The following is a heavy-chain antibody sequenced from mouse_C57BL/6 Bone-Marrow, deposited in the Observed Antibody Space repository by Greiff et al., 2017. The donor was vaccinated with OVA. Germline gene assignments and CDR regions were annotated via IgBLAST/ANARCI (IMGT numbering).Heavy chain of an antibody. CDR2: ISYDGST. J-gene: IGHJ1*01. CDR3: ASGNYWYFDV. V-gene: IGHV3-6*02. CDR1: GYSITSGYY. D-gene: IGHD2-1*01. Sequence: ESGPGLVKPSQSLSLTCSVTGYSITSGYYWNCIRQFPGNKLEWMGYISYDGSTNYHPSLKNRISITRDTSKKQFYLKLNSVNTEDTATDYGASGNYWYFDVWGAGTTVTVSS.